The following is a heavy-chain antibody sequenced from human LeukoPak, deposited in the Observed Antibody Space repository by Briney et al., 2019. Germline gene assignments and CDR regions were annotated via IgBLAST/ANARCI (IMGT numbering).Heavy chain of an antibody. CDR2: IRPYDDNT. CDR3: ARGPYDFWSGSPRSFDP. D-gene: IGHD3-3*01. J-gene: IGHJ5*02. CDR1: GYTFTSHG. V-gene: IGHV1-18*01. Sequence: ASVKVSCKASGYTFTSHGISWVRQAPGQGLEWMGWIRPYDDNTNYAQKLQGRVTMTTDTSTSTAYIELRSLRSDDTAVYFCARGPYDFWSGSPRSFDPWGQGTLVTVSS.